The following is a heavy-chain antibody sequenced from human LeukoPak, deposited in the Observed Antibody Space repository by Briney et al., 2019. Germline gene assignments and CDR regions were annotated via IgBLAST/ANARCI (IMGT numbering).Heavy chain of an antibody. J-gene: IGHJ4*02. CDR2: ISAYNGNT. CDR1: GYTFTSYG. D-gene: IGHD4-23*01. CDR3: ARGRAAGGTTVVSPHTFDY. V-gene: IGHV1-18*01. Sequence: AASVKVSCKASGYTFTSYGISWVRQAPGQGLEWMGWISAYNGNTNYAQKLQGRVTMTTDTSTSTAYMELRSLRSEDTAVYYCARGRAAGGTTVVSPHTFDYWGQGTLVTVSS.